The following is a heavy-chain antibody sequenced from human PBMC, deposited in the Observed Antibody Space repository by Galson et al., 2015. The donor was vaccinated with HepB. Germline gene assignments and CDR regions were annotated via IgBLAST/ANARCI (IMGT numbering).Heavy chain of an antibody. Sequence: SLRLSCAASGFAFSSYWMHWVRQAPGKGLVWVSRINSDGSSTSYADSVKGRFTISRDNAKNTLYLQMNSLRAEDTAVYYCARDLRYGYFDWLLFYYYYYGMDVWGQGATVTVSS. J-gene: IGHJ6*02. V-gene: IGHV3-74*01. CDR1: GFAFSSYW. CDR3: ARDLRYGYFDWLLFYYYYYGMDV. D-gene: IGHD3-9*01. CDR2: INSDGSST.